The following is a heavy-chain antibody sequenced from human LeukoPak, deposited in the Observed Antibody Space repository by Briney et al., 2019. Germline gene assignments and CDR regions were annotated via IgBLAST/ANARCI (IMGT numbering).Heavy chain of an antibody. V-gene: IGHV1-46*01. CDR1: GYTFTSYY. D-gene: IGHD2-8*01. CDR3: AREADCTNGVCYKDYYYYMDV. Sequence: ASVKVSCKASGYTFTSYYMHWMRQAPGQGLEWMGIINPSGGSTSYAQKFQGRVTMTRDMSTSTVYMELSSLRSEDTAVYYCAREADCTNGVCYKDYYYYMDVWGKGTTVTVSS. CDR2: INPSGGST. J-gene: IGHJ6*03.